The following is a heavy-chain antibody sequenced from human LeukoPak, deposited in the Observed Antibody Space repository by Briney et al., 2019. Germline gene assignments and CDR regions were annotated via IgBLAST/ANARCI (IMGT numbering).Heavy chain of an antibody. D-gene: IGHD1-20*01. CDR1: GYTFTSYY. CDR3: ARDYNWNFVP. J-gene: IGHJ5*02. Sequence: ASVKVSCKASGYTFTSYYMHWVRQAPGQGLEWMGIINPSGGSTTYAQKFQGRVTMTRDTSTSTVYMELSSLRFEDTAVYYCARDYNWNFVPWGQGTLVTVSS. CDR2: INPSGGST. V-gene: IGHV1-46*01.